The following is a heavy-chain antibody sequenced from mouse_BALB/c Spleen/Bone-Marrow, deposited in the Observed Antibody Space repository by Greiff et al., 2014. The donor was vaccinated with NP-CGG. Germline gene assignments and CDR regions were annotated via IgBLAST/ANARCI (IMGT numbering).Heavy chain of an antibody. CDR1: GYTFTSYW. J-gene: IGHJ3*01. V-gene: IGHV1-7*01. CDR2: INPSTGYT. Sequence: VQLQQSGAELAKPGASVKMSCKASGYTFTSYWMHWVKQRPGQGLEWIGYINPSTGYTDYNQKFKDKATLTADKSSSTAYMQLSSLTSEDSAVYYCARRLNWDWFAYWGQGILVTVSA. D-gene: IGHD4-1*01. CDR3: ARRLNWDWFAY.